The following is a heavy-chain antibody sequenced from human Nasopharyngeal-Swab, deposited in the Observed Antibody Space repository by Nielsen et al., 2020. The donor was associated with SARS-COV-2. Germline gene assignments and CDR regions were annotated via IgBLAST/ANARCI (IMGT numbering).Heavy chain of an antibody. Sequence: WIRQPPGKGLEWIGEINHSGSTNYSPSLKSRVTISVDTSKNQFSLKLSSVTAADTAVYYCARQIPEMRYYYYYMDVWGKGTTVTVPS. J-gene: IGHJ6*03. V-gene: IGHV4-34*01. D-gene: IGHD5-24*01. CDR3: ARQIPEMRYYYYYMDV. CDR2: INHSGST.